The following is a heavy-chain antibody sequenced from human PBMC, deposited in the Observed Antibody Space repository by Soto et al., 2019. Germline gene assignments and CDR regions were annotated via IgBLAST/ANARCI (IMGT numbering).Heavy chain of an antibody. CDR1: GGSISSYY. Sequence: SENLSLTCPVSGGSISSYYWSWIRQPPGKGLEWIGYIYYSGSTNYNPSLKSRVTISVDTSKNQFSLKLSSVTAADTAVYYFARQQWLVLNPFDIWGQGTMVT. J-gene: IGHJ3*02. CDR3: ARQQWLVLNPFDI. CDR2: IYYSGST. D-gene: IGHD6-19*01. V-gene: IGHV4-59*01.